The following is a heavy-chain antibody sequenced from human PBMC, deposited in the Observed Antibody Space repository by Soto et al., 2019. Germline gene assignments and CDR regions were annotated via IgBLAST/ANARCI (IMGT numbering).Heavy chain of an antibody. V-gene: IGHV4-59*11. D-gene: IGHD7-27*01. CDR2: IYYNGNT. Sequence: QVQLQESGPGLVKPSETLSLTCSVSGGSISNHYWSWIRQPPGKGLEWIGYIYYNGNTNYNPSLKSRVTISVDTSRNQISLKLTTVTAADTAVYYCTRANWYSEYWGQGPLITVSS. CDR1: GGSISNHY. CDR3: TRANWYSEY. J-gene: IGHJ4*02.